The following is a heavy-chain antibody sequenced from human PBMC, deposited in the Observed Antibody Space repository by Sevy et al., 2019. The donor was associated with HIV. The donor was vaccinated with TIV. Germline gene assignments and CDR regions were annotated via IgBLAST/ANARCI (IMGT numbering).Heavy chain of an antibody. CDR2: IKQDGSDK. CDR1: GFTFSSHW. D-gene: IGHD6-13*01. J-gene: IGHJ6*02. V-gene: IGHV3-7*01. Sequence: GGSLRLSCATSGFTFSSHWMSWVRQAPGKGLEWVAIIKQDGSDKYYVDSVKGRFTISRDNAKNSLSLQMNSLRAEDTAVYYCARDTGGIGMDVWGQGTTVTVSS. CDR3: ARDTGGIGMDV.